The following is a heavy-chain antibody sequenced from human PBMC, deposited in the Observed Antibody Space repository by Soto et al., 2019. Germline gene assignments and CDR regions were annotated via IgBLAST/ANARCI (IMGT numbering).Heavy chain of an antibody. D-gene: IGHD2-21*01. V-gene: IGHV2-5*02. J-gene: IGHJ4*02. CDR3: VPAYMLTTLQY. CDR2: IYWDDNK. CDR1: GFSLSSLGLG. Sequence: QITLKESGPTLVKPTQTLTLTCTFSGFSLSSLGLGVGWIRQPPGKALEWLALIYWDDNKHYSPSLKSRLSIPKDTSKTQVVLTMTNMDPVDTATYYCVPAYMLTTLQYCGQGALVTVSS.